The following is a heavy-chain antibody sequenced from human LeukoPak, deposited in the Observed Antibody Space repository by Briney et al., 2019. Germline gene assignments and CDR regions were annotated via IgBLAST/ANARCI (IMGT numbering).Heavy chain of an antibody. Sequence: ASVKVSCKASGYTFTGYYMHWVRQAPGQGLEWMGWINPNSGGTNYAQKFQGRVTMTRDTSISTAYMELSRLRSDNTAVYYCARSPVVPVAGTADYWGQGTLVTVSS. CDR2: INPNSGGT. V-gene: IGHV1-2*02. CDR1: GYTFTGYY. J-gene: IGHJ4*02. D-gene: IGHD6-19*01. CDR3: ARSPVVPVAGTADY.